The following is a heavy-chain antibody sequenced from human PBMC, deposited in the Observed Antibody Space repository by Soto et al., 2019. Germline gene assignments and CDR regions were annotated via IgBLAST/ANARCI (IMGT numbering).Heavy chain of an antibody. CDR3: ARHDCISSSFYYYYYYSMDV. V-gene: IGHV1-69*12. Sequence: QVQLVQSGAEVKKPGSSVKLSCKTSGGTFSSYAISWVRQAPGQGLEWMGGIIPIFDTANYAQKFQGRVTITADESTSTAYMELSSLRSEDTAVYYCARHDCISSSFYYYYYYSMDVWGQGTTVTVSS. D-gene: IGHD2-2*01. CDR1: GGTFSSYA. J-gene: IGHJ6*02. CDR2: IIPIFDTA.